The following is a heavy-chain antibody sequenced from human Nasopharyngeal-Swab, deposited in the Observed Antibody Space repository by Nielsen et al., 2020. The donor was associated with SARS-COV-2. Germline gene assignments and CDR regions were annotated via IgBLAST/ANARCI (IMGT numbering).Heavy chain of an antibody. CDR1: GFTFSSYW. CDR3: ARGRGSSTSMIGY. Sequence: GGSLKISCAASGFTFSSYWMHWVCQAPGKGLVWVSRINSDGSSTSYADSVKGRFTISRDNAKNTLYLQMNSLRAEDTAVYYCARGRGSSTSMIGYWGQGTLVTVSS. V-gene: IGHV3-74*01. J-gene: IGHJ4*02. CDR2: INSDGSST. D-gene: IGHD2/OR15-2a*01.